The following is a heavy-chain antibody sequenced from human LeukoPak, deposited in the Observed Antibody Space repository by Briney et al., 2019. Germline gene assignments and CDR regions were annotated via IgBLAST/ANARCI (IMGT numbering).Heavy chain of an antibody. CDR1: GFTFSIYG. CDR2: ISGSGGST. CDR3: AKRDGYNSGPFDY. J-gene: IGHJ4*02. D-gene: IGHD5-24*01. Sequence: GGSLRLSCAASGFTFSIYGMSWVRQAPGKGLEWVSGISGSGGSTYYADSVKGRLPISRDNSKNTLYLQMNSLRTEDTAVYYCAKRDGYNSGPFDYWGQGTLVTVSS. V-gene: IGHV3-23*01.